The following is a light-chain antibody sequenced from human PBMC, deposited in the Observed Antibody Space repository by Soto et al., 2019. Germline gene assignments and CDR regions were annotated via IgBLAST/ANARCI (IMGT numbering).Light chain of an antibody. J-gene: IGKJ1*01. CDR3: QQYNNPPTWA. CDR2: GAA. CDR1: QSVRSSY. V-gene: IGKV3-15*01. Sequence: EIVMMHSQVTLPRSRDERATXSCRXSQSVRSSYLVWYQQKPGQAPTLRIFGAATTATGIPTTFSGSGSGTEFTLTISSMQSKDFAVYYCQQYNNPPTWAFFQGTKVYIK.